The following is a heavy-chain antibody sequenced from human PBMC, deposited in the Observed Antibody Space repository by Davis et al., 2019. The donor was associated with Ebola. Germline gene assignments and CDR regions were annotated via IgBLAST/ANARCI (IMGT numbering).Heavy chain of an antibody. J-gene: IGHJ4*02. CDR1: GFSFSNSD. Sequence: GESLKISCEGTGFSFSNSDMHWVRQATGKGLEWVSAIGTAGDTYYPGSVKGRFTISRDNSKNTLYLQMNSLRAEDTAVYYCASRYCSIPACYRASYVVFDKWGQGTLVTVSS. V-gene: IGHV3-13*01. CDR2: IGTAGDT. D-gene: IGHD2-2*01. CDR3: ASRYCSIPACYRASYVVFDK.